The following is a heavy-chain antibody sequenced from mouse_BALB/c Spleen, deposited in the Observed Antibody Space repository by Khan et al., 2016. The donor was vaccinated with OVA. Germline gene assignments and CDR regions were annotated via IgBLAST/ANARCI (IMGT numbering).Heavy chain of an antibody. J-gene: IGHJ4*01. CDR1: GYTFTSYW. V-gene: IGHV1S41*01. CDR3: ARGNYYGRSGYAMDY. D-gene: IGHD1-1*01. CDR2: IAPGSSNA. Sequence: DLVKPGASVNLSCKASGYTFTSYWINWIKQRPGQGLEWIGRIAPGSSNAYYNDMFKDKATLTVDTSSSTAYIQLSSLSSEDSAVYFCARGNYYGRSGYAMDYWGQGTSVTVSS.